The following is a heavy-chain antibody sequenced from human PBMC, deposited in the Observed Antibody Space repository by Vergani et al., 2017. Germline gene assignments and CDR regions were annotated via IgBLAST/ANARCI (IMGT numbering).Heavy chain of an antibody. Sequence: QVQLVESGGGVVQPGRSLRLSCAASGFTFSSYGMHWVRQAPGKGLEWVAVIWYDGSNKYYADSVKGRFTISRDNSKNTLYLQMNSLRAEDTAVYYCATRGSRAIPDFDYWGQGTLVTVSS. CDR2: IWYDGSNK. J-gene: IGHJ4*02. CDR1: GFTFSSYG. D-gene: IGHD3-16*01. V-gene: IGHV3-33*01. CDR3: ATRGSRAIPDFDY.